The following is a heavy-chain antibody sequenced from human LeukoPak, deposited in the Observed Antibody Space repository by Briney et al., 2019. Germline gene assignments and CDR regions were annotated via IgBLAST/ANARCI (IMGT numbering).Heavy chain of an antibody. CDR1: GFTFSSYA. J-gene: IGHJ4*02. Sequence: GGSLRLSCAASGFTFSSYAMSWVRQAPGKGLEWVSAIIGSGGSTYYADSVRGRFTISRDNSKNTLYLQMNSLTAEDTAVYYCAQCTVPREDYWGQGTLVTVSS. CDR2: IIGSGGST. V-gene: IGHV3-23*01. D-gene: IGHD4-11*01. CDR3: AQCTVPREDY.